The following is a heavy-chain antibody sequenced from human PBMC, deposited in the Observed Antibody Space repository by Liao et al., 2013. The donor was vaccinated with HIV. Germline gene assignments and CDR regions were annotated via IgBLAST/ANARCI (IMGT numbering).Heavy chain of an antibody. J-gene: IGHJ4*02. V-gene: IGHV4-39*07. CDR2: IYYSGST. D-gene: IGHD1-20*01. Sequence: QVQPQQWGAGLLKPSETLSLTCTVSGGSISRTTYYWGWIRQPPGKGLEWIGSIYYSGSTYYNPSLKSRVTISVDTSKNQFSLKLSSVTAADTAVYYCASISGTTGLVDYWGQGTLVTVSS. CDR1: GGSISRTTYY. CDR3: ASISGTTGLVDY.